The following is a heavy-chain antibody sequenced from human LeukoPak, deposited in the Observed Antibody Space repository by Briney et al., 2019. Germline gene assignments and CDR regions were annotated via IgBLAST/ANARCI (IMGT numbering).Heavy chain of an antibody. J-gene: IGHJ4*02. D-gene: IGHD5-24*01. CDR3: ASTMGWLQLRGPFDY. CDR2: IIPIFGTA. V-gene: IGHV1-69*05. CDR1: GGTFSSYA. Sequence: SVKVPCKASGGTFSSYAISWVRQAPGQGLEWMGGIIPIFGTANYAQKFQGRVTITTDESTSTAYMELSSLRSEDTAVYYCASTMGWLQLRGPFDYWGQGTLVTVSS.